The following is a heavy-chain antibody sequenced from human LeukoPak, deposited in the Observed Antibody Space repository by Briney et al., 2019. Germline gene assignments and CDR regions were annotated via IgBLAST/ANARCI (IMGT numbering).Heavy chain of an antibody. Sequence: GGSLRLSCAASGFTFSSYAMHWVRQGPGMGLEWVAIISYDGRNKHYADSVKGRFTISRDNSKNTQYLQMNSLRAEDTAVYYCSGGSPHRHYYYMDVWGNGTTVTVSS. CDR2: ISYDGRNK. D-gene: IGHD2-15*01. CDR3: SGGSPHRHYYYMDV. V-gene: IGHV3-30*04. CDR1: GFTFSSYA. J-gene: IGHJ6*03.